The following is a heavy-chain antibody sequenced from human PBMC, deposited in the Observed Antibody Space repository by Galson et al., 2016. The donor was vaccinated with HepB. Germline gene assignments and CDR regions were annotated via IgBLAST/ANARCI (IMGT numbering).Heavy chain of an antibody. D-gene: IGHD4/OR15-4a*01. Sequence: SLRLPCAASGFIFSTYAMSWVRQAPGKGLEWVSAISGSGDSTYYADSVKGRFAISRDNSKNTLYRQMNSLSGEDTAVYYCAKGRADLTDYYYYGMDVWGHGTTVTVSS. V-gene: IGHV3-23*01. CDR2: ISGSGDST. J-gene: IGHJ6*02. CDR3: AKGRADLTDYYYYGMDV. CDR1: GFIFSTYA.